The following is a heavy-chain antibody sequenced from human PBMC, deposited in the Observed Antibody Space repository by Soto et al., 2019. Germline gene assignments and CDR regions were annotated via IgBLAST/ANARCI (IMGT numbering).Heavy chain of an antibody. J-gene: IGHJ4*02. CDR2: ISGSGGST. CDR3: AKEGRYSSSRGYFDY. D-gene: IGHD6-13*01. V-gene: IGHV3-23*01. Sequence: EVQLLESGGGLVQPGGSLRLSCAASGFTFSSYGMSWVRQAPGKGLEWVSGISGSGGSTYYAASVKGRSTISRDNPKNTLYLQMNSLRAEDTAVYYCAKEGRYSSSRGYFDYWGQGTLVTVSS. CDR1: GFTFSSYG.